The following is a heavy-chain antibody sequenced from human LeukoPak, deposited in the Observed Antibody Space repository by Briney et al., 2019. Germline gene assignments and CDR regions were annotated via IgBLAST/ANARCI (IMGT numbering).Heavy chain of an antibody. CDR3: ATSRYCTSGGSYGSGY. Sequence: GGSLRLSCAASGFTFSNAWMNWVRQAPGKGLEWVGRIKSKTDGGTTDYAAPVKGRFTISRDNAKNSLYLQMNSLRAEDTAVYYCATSRYCTSGGSYGSGYWGQGILVTVSS. J-gene: IGHJ4*02. CDR2: IKSKTDGGTT. CDR1: GFTFSNAW. D-gene: IGHD2-8*01. V-gene: IGHV3-15*07.